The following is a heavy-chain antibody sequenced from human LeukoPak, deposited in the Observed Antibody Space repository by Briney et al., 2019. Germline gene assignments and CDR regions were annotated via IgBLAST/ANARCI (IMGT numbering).Heavy chain of an antibody. D-gene: IGHD1-26*01. V-gene: IGHV4-59*08. Sequence: SETLSLTCTVSGGSISSYYWSWIRQPPGKGLEWIGYIYYSGSTNYNPSLKSRVTISVDTSKNQFSLKLSSVTAADTAVYYCARSPAGESWFDPWGQGTLLTVSS. CDR2: IYYSGST. CDR1: GGSISSYY. J-gene: IGHJ5*01. CDR3: ARSPAGESWFDP.